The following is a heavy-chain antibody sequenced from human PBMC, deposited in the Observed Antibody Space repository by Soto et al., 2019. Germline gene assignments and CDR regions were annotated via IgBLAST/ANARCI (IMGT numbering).Heavy chain of an antibody. V-gene: IGHV4-31*03. CDR1: GGSISSGGYY. CDR2: IYYSGST. J-gene: IGHJ6*02. CDR3: AREWDSSSWYRYGMDV. D-gene: IGHD6-13*01. Sequence: QVQLQESGPGLVKPSQTLSLTCTVSGGSISSGGYYWSWIRQHPGKGLEWIGYIYYSGSTYYNPSLKSRVTISVDTSKNQFSLKLSSVTAADRAVYYCAREWDSSSWYRYGMDVWGQGTTVTVSS.